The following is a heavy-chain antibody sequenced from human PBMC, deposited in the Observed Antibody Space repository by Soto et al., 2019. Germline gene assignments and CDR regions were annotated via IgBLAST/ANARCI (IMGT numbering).Heavy chain of an antibody. CDR3: AKDSNKYSSSLRGRYFDY. CDR1: GLPFSSYV. CDR2: ISGGGSNT. D-gene: IGHD4-4*01. Sequence: GSLRLSCAASGLPFSSYVMSWVRQAPGKGLEWVSGISGGGSNTFYADYVKGRFTISRDNSKDTLLLQMNSLGAEDTAVYYCAKDSNKYSSSLRGRYFDYWGQGIGVTVSS. V-gene: IGHV3-23*01. J-gene: IGHJ4*02.